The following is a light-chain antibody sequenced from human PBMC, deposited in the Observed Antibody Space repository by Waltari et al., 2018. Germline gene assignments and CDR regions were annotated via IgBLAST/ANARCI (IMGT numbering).Light chain of an antibody. CDR1: QGISSY. V-gene: IGKV1-8*01. J-gene: IGKJ3*01. Sequence: AIRITQSPSPLSASTGDRVTITCRASQGISSYLAWYQQKPGKAPKLLIYAASTLQSGVPSRFSGSGSGTDFTLTISCLQSEDFATYYCQQYYSYPPAFGPGTKVDIK. CDR2: AAS. CDR3: QQYYSYPPA.